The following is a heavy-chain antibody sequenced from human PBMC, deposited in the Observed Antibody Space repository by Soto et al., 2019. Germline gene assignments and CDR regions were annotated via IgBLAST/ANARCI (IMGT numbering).Heavy chain of an antibody. CDR2: ISAYNGNT. CDR1: GYTFTSYG. Sequence: ASVKVSCKASGYTFTSYGISWVRQAPGQGLEWMGWISAYNGNTNYAQKLQGRVTMTTDTSTSTAYMELRSLRSDDTAVYYCARGGGITLFGVVDVGMDVWGQGTTVTVSS. J-gene: IGHJ6*02. D-gene: IGHD3-3*01. CDR3: ARGGGITLFGVVDVGMDV. V-gene: IGHV1-18*01.